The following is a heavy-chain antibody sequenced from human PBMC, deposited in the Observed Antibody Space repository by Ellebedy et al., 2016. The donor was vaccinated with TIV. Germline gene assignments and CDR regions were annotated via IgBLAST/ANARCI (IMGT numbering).Heavy chain of an antibody. D-gene: IGHD6-19*01. V-gene: IGHV7-4-1*02. CDR3: AREEGYSSGWFFDS. CDR1: GYTFSSYA. Sequence: ASVKVSCKASGYTFSSYAINWVRQAPGQGLEWMGWINTNTGNPTYAQGFTGRFVFSLDTSVSTAYLQINSLKAEDTAVYYCAREEGYSSGWFFDSWGQGTLVTVSS. CDR2: INTNTGNP. J-gene: IGHJ4*02.